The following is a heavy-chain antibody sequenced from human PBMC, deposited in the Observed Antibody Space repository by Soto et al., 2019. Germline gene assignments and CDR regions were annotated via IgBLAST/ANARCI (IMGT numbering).Heavy chain of an antibody. J-gene: IGHJ5*02. CDR2: IYYSGST. CDR1: GGSISSSSYY. V-gene: IGHV4-39*01. Sequence: PSETLSLTCTVSGGSISSSSYYWGWIRQPPGKGLECIGSIYYSGSTYYNPSLKSRVTISVDTSKNQFSLKLSSVTAADTAVYYCARARAYYDILTGFFVDNWFDPWGQGTLVTVSS. CDR3: ARARAYYDILTGFFVDNWFDP. D-gene: IGHD3-9*01.